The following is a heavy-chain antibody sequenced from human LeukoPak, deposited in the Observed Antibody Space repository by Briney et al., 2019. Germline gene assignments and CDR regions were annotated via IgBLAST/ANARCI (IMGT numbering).Heavy chain of an antibody. CDR2: ISYDGSNK. CDR1: GFTLSSYA. J-gene: IGHJ4*02. CDR3: AREVGAAAEPLDY. Sequence: GRSLRLSCAASGFTLSSYAMHWVRQAPGKGLEWVAVISYDGSNKYYADSVKGRFTISRDNSKNTLYLQMNSLRAEDTAVYYCAREVGAAAEPLDYWGQGTLATVSS. V-gene: IGHV3-30*01. D-gene: IGHD6-13*01.